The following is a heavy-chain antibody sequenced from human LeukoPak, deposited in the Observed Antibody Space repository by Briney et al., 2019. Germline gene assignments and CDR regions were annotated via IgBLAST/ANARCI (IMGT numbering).Heavy chain of an antibody. J-gene: IGHJ4*02. CDR1: GYTFTSYG. CDR2: ISAYNGNT. Sequence: ASVKVSCKASGYTFTSYGISWVRQVPGQGLEWMGWISAYNGNTNYAQRLQGRVTMTTDRSTSTAHMEVRSLRSDDTAVYYCARVLGFRPDTLKGSDYWGQGTLVTVSS. V-gene: IGHV1-18*01. CDR3: ARVLGFRPDTLKGSDY.